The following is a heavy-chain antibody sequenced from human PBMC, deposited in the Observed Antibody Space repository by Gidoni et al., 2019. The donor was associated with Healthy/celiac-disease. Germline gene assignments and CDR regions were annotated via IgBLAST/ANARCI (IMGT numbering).Heavy chain of an antibody. J-gene: IGHJ4*02. CDR3: AREAGYSYGLYYFDY. V-gene: IGHV3-7*04. CDR1: GFTFRSYW. Sequence: EVQLVESGGGLVRPGGSLRLSCAASGFTFRSYWMSWVRQAPGQGLEWVANIKQDGSEKYYVDSVKGRFTISRDNAKNSLYLQMNSLRAEDTAVYYCAREAGYSYGLYYFDYWGQGTLVTVSS. D-gene: IGHD5-18*01. CDR2: IKQDGSEK.